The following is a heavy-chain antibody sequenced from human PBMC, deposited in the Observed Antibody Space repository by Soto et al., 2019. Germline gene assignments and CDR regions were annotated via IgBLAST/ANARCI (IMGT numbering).Heavy chain of an antibody. V-gene: IGHV3-53*01. CDR3: ARGRGGYNFLYEPT. D-gene: IGHD5-12*01. J-gene: IGHJ4*02. CDR1: GLTITNNY. Sequence: LRLSCSASGLTITNNYMSWVRQAPGKGLEWVSVIYSGGTTDYAASVKGRFSISRDNSKNTLYLQMNSLRAEDTAVYYCARGRGGYNFLYEPTWGQGTLVTVSS. CDR2: IYSGGTT.